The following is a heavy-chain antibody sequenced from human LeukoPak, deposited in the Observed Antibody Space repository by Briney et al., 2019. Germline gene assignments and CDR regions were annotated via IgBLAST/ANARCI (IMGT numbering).Heavy chain of an antibody. V-gene: IGHV4-61*02. CDR1: GGSISSGSYY. Sequence: SQTLSLTCTVSGGSISSGSYYWSWIRQPAGKGLEWIGRIYTSGSTNYHPSLKSRVTISVDTSKNQLSLKLSSVTAADTAVYYCARDVTGTTSDYWGQGTLVTVSS. J-gene: IGHJ4*02. CDR2: IYTSGST. CDR3: ARDVTGTTSDY. D-gene: IGHD1-7*01.